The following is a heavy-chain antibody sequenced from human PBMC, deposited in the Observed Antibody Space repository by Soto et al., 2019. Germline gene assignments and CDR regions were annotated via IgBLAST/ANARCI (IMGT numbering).Heavy chain of an antibody. J-gene: IGHJ6*03. CDR2: IYYSGGT. D-gene: IGHD5-12*01. CDR1: GGSISRGGYY. Sequence: VQLQESGPGLVKPSQTLSLTCTVSGGSISRGGYYWSWIRQHPGKGLEWIGYIYYSGGTYYNPSLKSRVTISVDTSANQFSLRLSSVTAADTAVYYCARKDSGYADYMDVWGKGTTVTVSS. V-gene: IGHV4-31*03. CDR3: ARKDSGYADYMDV.